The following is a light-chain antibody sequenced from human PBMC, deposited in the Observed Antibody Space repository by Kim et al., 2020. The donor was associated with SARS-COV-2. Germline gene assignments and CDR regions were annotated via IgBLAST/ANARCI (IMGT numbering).Light chain of an antibody. CDR3: QQYSSSPRT. J-gene: IGKJ2*01. CDR2: GAS. Sequence: EIVLTQSPGTLSLSPGERATLSCRASQSISNNYLAWYQQKPGQAPRPLIYGASSRATGVADRFSGSGSGTDFSLTISRLEPEDFAVYYCQQYSSSPRTFGQGTKLEI. V-gene: IGKV3-20*01. CDR1: QSISNNY.